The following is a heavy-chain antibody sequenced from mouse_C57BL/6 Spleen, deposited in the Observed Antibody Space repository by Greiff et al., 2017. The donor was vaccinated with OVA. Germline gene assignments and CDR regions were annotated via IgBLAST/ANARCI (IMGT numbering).Heavy chain of an antibody. CDR3: ARVSTTVVGDY. D-gene: IGHD1-1*01. Sequence: VQLQQPGAELVMPGASVKLSCKASGYTFTSYWMHWVKQRPGQGLEWIGEIDPSDSYTNYNQKFKGKSTLTVDKSSSTAYMQLSSLTSEDSAVYYCARVSTTVVGDYWGQGTTLTVSS. V-gene: IGHV1-69*01. J-gene: IGHJ2*01. CDR1: GYTFTSYW. CDR2: IDPSDSYT.